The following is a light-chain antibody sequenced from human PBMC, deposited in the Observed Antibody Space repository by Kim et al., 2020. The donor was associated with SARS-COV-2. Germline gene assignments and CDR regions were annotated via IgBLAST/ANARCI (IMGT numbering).Light chain of an antibody. Sequence: QSALTQPASVSGSPGQSITISCTGTSSDVGTYNFVSWYQQHPGKAPKIVIYDVSNRPSGVSNRFSGSKSGNTASLTISGLQTEDEADYYCSSYTISSTLTFVFGTGTNVTVL. V-gene: IGLV2-14*03. CDR1: SSDVGTYNF. J-gene: IGLJ1*01. CDR2: DVS. CDR3: SSYTISSTLTFV.